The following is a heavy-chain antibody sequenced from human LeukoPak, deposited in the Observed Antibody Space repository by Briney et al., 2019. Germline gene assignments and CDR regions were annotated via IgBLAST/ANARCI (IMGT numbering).Heavy chain of an antibody. CDR2: ISSSSSYI. Sequence: PGGSLRLSCAASGFTFSSYSMNWVRQAPGKGLEWVSSISSSSSYIYYADSVKGRFTISRDNAKNSLYLQMNSLRAEDTAVYYCARAGGDYLDFDYWGQGTLVTVS. CDR3: ARAGGDYLDFDY. J-gene: IGHJ4*02. CDR1: GFTFSSYS. V-gene: IGHV3-21*01. D-gene: IGHD3-16*01.